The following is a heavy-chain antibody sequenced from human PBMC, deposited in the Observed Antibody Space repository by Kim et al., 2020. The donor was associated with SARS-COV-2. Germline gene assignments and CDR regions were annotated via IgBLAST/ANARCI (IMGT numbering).Heavy chain of an antibody. V-gene: IGHV4-34*01. J-gene: IGHJ6*03. CDR1: GGSFSDNY. CDR3: ARGARHLGESSGWFVPTHYYYYMDV. CDR2: INHSGET. Sequence: SETLSLTCAVFGGSFSDNYWNWVRQAPGRGLEWVGEINHSGETSYTSALRSRLTISVDTSKNQFSLRLSSVTAADTAVYFCARGARHLGESSGWFVPTHYYYYMDVWGKGTTVTVSS. D-gene: IGHD6-13*01.